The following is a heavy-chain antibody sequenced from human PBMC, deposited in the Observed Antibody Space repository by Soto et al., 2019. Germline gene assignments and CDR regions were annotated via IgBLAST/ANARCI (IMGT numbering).Heavy chain of an antibody. CDR2: INHSGST. CDR1: GGSFSGYY. CDR3: ASSGYSASRGMGV. V-gene: IGHV4-34*01. Sequence: QVQLQQWGAGLLKPSETLSLTCAVYGGSFSGYYWSWIRQPPGKGLEWIGEINHSGSTNYNPSLKSRVTRSVDTSRNQFSLKLSSVTAADTAVYYCASSGYSASRGMGVWGQGTTVTVSS. J-gene: IGHJ6*02. D-gene: IGHD6-13*01.